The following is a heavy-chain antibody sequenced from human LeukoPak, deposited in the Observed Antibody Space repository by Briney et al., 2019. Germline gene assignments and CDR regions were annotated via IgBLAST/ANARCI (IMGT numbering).Heavy chain of an antibody. J-gene: IGHJ3*02. CDR3: ARSLRYCSSTSCYAFDI. D-gene: IGHD2-2*01. Sequence: SETPSLTCTVSGGSISSYYWSWIRQPPGKGLEWIGYIYYSGSTNYNPSLKSRVTISVDTSKNQFSLKLSSVTAADTAVYYCARSLRYCSSTSCYAFDIWGQGTMVTVSS. V-gene: IGHV4-59*01. CDR1: GGSISSYY. CDR2: IYYSGST.